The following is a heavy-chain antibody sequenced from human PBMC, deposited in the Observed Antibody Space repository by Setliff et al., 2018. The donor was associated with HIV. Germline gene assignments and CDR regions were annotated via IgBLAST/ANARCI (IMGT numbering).Heavy chain of an antibody. J-gene: IGHJ4*02. D-gene: IGHD3-10*01. CDR3: ARAGSGSYYNAPHY. CDR2: IYPGDSDA. CDR1: GYSFTSNW. Sequence: PGESLTISCQGSGYSFTSNWIGWVRQMPGKGLEWMGIIYPGDSDARYSPSFQGQVTISADKSISTAYLQWSSLKASDTAMYYCARAGSGSYYNAPHYWGQGTLVTVSS. V-gene: IGHV5-51*01.